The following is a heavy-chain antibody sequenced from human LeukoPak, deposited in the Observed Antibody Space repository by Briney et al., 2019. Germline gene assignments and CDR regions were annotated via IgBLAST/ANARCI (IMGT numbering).Heavy chain of an antibody. V-gene: IGHV4-30-2*01. CDR2: IYHSGST. CDR1: GGSISSGGYS. D-gene: IGHD1-1*01. J-gene: IGHJ3*02. CDR3: ARDRVQEDAFDI. Sequence: PSETLSLTCAVSGGSISSGGYSWRWIRQPPGKGLEWIGYIYHSGSTYYNPSLKSRVTISVDRSKNQFSLKLSSVTAADTAVYYCARDRVQEDAFDIWGQGTMVTVSS.